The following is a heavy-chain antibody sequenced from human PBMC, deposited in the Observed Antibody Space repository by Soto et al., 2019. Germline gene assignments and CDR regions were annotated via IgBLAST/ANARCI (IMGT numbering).Heavy chain of an antibody. CDR2: IYPGDSDT. D-gene: IGHD1-26*01. CDR1: GYSFTSYW. CDR3: ARHWDPALHLRADFDY. V-gene: IGHV5-51*01. Sequence: GESLKISCKGSGYSFTSYWIGWVRQMPGKGLEWMGIIYPGDSDTRYSPSFQGQVTISDDKSISTAYLQWSSLKASDTAMYYCARHWDPALHLRADFDYWGQGTLVTVSS. J-gene: IGHJ4*02.